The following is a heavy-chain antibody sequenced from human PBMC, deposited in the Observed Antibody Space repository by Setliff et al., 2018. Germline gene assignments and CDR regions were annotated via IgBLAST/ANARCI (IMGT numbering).Heavy chain of an antibody. V-gene: IGHV3-33*08. CDR1: GFTFSSYN. Sequence: PGESLKISCAASGFTFSSYNMIWVRQAPGKGLEWVAIIWDDGGYKYHADSVKGRFTISRDNSKNTLYLQMNSLRPEDTAVYYCARTCSGSGCYAGLESWGQGTPVTVSS. J-gene: IGHJ4*02. CDR3: ARTCSGSGCYAGLES. D-gene: IGHD2-15*01. CDR2: IWDDGGYK.